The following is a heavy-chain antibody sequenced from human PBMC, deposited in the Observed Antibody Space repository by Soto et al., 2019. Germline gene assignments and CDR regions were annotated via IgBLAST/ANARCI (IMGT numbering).Heavy chain of an antibody. Sequence: GGSLRLSCAASGFTFSNAWMSWVRQAPGKGLEWVGRIKSKTDGGTTDYAAPVKGRFTISRDDSKNTLYLQMNSLRAEDTAVYYCARDRARLGKYYYYGMDVWGQGTTVTVSS. V-gene: IGHV3-15*01. CDR3: ARDRARLGKYYYYGMDV. D-gene: IGHD3-16*01. J-gene: IGHJ6*02. CDR1: GFTFSNAW. CDR2: IKSKTDGGTT.